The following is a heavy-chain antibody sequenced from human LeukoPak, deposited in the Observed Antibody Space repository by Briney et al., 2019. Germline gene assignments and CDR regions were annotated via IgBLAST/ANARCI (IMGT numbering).Heavy chain of an antibody. V-gene: IGHV4-61*01. Sequence: SETLSLTCTVSGGAVSRGSYDWSWIRQPPGKGLEWSGYINYSASTNYNPSLKSRVTISVDTSKHQFSLELSSVTAADTAVYYCARIEYYYGSSGYYDSDYWVQGTLV. CDR2: INYSAST. CDR3: ARIEYYYGSSGYYDSDY. D-gene: IGHD3-22*01. J-gene: IGHJ4*02. CDR1: GGAVSRGSYD.